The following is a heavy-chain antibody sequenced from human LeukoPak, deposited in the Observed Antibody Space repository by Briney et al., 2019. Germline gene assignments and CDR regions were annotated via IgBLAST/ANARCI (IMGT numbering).Heavy chain of an antibody. V-gene: IGHV4-59*01. CDR3: ARGPLNWFDP. J-gene: IGHJ5*02. Sequence: SSETLSLTCTVSGGSISSYYWSWIRQRPGKGLEWLGYIYYSGSTNYNPSLKSRVTISVDTSKNQFSLKLSSVTAADTAVYYCARGPLNWFDPWGQGTLVTVSS. CDR1: GGSISSYY. CDR2: IYYSGST.